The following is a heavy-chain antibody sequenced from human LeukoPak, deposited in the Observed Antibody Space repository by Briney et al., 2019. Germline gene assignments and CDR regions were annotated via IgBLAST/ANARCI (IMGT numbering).Heavy chain of an antibody. CDR3: AKDLLAFWENTMVRGVIITFSGLDP. CDR1: GFTFSSYG. CDR2: ISYDGSNK. Sequence: GRSLRLSCAASGFTFSSYGMHWVRQAPGKGLEWVAVISYDGSNKYYADSVKGRFTISRDNSKNTLYLRMNSLRAEDTAVYYCAKDLLAFWENTMVRGVIITFSGLDPWGQGTLVTVSS. J-gene: IGHJ5*02. D-gene: IGHD3-10*01. V-gene: IGHV3-30*18.